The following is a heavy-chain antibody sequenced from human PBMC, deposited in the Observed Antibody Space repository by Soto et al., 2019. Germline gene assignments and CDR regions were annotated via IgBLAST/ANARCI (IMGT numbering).Heavy chain of an antibody. Sequence: PGRSLRLSCASSVFTFIDAWMTWVRQAPGKGLEWVGRIKSQGEGGTTEYAAPVKGRFTISRDDSENTLYLQMNSLKSEDTAVYYCATFRSYSDYWGPGTRVTVS. V-gene: IGHV3-15*01. CDR1: VFTFIDAW. J-gene: IGHJ4*02. CDR3: ATFRSYSDY. CDR2: IKSQGEGGTT.